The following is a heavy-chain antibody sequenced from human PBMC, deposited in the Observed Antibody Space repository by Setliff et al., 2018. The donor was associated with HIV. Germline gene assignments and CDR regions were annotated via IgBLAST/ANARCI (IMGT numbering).Heavy chain of an antibody. CDR2: IKGKSDGETT. CDR1: GFTFSNAW. J-gene: IGHJ4*02. CDR3: TTVHYCSPTRCYIFDY. D-gene: IGHD2-2*02. Sequence: PGESLKISCAASGFTFSNAWMTWVRQAPGKGLEWVGLIKGKSDGETTDYAEPVKGRFSISRDDSKNALFLQMNSLKTEDTAVYHCTTVHYCSPTRCYIFDYWGQGTQVTVSS. V-gene: IGHV3-15*01.